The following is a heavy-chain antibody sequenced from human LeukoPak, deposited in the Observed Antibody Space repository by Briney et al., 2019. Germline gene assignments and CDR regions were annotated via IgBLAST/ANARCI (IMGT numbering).Heavy chain of an antibody. CDR3: ARLRPGLWSGYYAPSLRQNWFDP. J-gene: IGHJ5*02. Sequence: GASVKVSCKASGYTFTSYDINWVRQATGQGLEWMGWMNPNSGNTGYAQKFQGRVTMTRNTSISTAYMELSSLRSEDTAVYYCARLRPGLWSGYYAPSLRQNWFDPWGQGTLVTVSS. CDR2: MNPNSGNT. V-gene: IGHV1-8*01. D-gene: IGHD3-3*01. CDR1: GYTFTSYD.